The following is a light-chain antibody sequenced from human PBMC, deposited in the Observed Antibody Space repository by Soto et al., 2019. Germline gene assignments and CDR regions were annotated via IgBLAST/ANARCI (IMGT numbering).Light chain of an antibody. CDR2: DAS. V-gene: IGKV3-11*01. Sequence: EIVLTQSPDTLSLSPGERATLSCRASQSVSSYLAWYQQRPGQAPRLLIYDASNRATGIPARFSGSGSGTDFTLTISSLEPEDSAVYYCQQRSNWPPYTFGQGTKLEIK. J-gene: IGKJ2*01. CDR3: QQRSNWPPYT. CDR1: QSVSSY.